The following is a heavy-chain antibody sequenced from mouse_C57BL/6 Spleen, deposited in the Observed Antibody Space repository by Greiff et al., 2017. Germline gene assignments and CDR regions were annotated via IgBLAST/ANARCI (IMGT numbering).Heavy chain of an antibody. CDR2: IDSSDSET. CDR1: GYTFTSYW. J-gene: IGHJ2*01. CDR3: ARQGYSNFFDY. D-gene: IGHD2-5*01. V-gene: IGHV1-52*01. Sequence: VQLQQPGAELVRPGSSVKLSCKASGYTFTSYWMHWVKQRPIQGLEWIGNIDSSDSETHYNQKFKDKATLTVDKSSSTAYMQLSSLTSEDSAVYYCARQGYSNFFDYWGQGTTLTVSS.